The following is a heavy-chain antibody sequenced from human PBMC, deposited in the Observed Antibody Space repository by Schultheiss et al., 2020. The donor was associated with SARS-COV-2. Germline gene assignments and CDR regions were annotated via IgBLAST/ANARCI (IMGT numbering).Heavy chain of an antibody. V-gene: IGHV1-18*01. J-gene: IGHJ4*02. CDR3: ARVEYSSGWYDGDY. D-gene: IGHD6-19*01. CDR2: ISTYNGNT. Sequence: ASVKVSCKASGYTFTSYGISWVRQAPGQGLEWMGWISTYNGNTNYAQKLQGRVTMTTDTSTSTAYMELRSLRSDDTAVYYCARVEYSSGWYDGDYWGQGTLVTVSS. CDR1: GYTFTSYG.